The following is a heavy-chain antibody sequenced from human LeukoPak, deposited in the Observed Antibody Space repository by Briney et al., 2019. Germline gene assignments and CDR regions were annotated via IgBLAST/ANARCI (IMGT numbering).Heavy chain of an antibody. CDR3: AKSPLAASSGDY. D-gene: IGHD6-13*01. Sequence: GRSLRLSCAASGFTFSSYGMHWVRQAPGKGLEWVAVIWYDGSNEYYADSVKGRFTISRDNSKNTLYLQMNSLRAEDTAVYYCAKSPLAASSGDYWGQGTLVTVSS. CDR1: GFTFSSYG. CDR2: IWYDGSNE. V-gene: IGHV3-33*06. J-gene: IGHJ4*02.